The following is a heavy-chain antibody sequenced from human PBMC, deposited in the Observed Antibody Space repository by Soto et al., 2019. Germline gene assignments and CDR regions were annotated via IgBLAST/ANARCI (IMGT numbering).Heavy chain of an antibody. V-gene: IGHV4-4*07. J-gene: IGHJ2*01. CDR1: GDFISNFY. CDR3: ARGMGRYFDL. Sequence: QVQLQESGPGLVKPSETLSLTCTVSGDFISNFYWSWIRQPAGKGLQSLGRISASGRSNYNPNLQSRVAMSLDTSKNQFSLRLTSLSAADTAVYFCARGMGRYFDLWGRGPLVTVSS. D-gene: IGHD3-10*01. CDR2: ISASGRS.